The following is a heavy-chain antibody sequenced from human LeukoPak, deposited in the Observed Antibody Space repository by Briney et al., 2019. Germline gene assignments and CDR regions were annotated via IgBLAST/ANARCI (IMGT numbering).Heavy chain of an antibody. D-gene: IGHD6-13*01. V-gene: IGHV1-46*01. CDR2: INPSGGST. J-gene: IGHJ4*02. Sequence: ASVKVSCKASGYTFTSYYMHWVRQAPGQGLEWMGIINPSGGSTSYAQKFQGRVTMTRDTSTSTVYMELSSLRSEDTAVYYCARGGTLGIAAAGTGYWGQGTLVTVSS. CDR3: ARGGTLGIAAAGTGY. CDR1: GYTFTSYY.